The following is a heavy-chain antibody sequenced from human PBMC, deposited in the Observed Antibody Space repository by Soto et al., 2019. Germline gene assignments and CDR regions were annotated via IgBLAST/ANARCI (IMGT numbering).Heavy chain of an antibody. CDR2: IKEDGSEK. CDR1: EFTFSSYW. J-gene: IGHJ4*02. D-gene: IGHD3-10*01. CDR3: ARERYYYGSGDY. V-gene: IGHV3-7*01. Sequence: GGSLRLSCAASEFTFSSYWMSWVRQAPGKGLEWVANIKEDGSEKNYVDSVKGQFTISRDNAKNSLYLQMNSLRAEDTAVYYCARERYYYGSGDYWGQGTLVTVSS.